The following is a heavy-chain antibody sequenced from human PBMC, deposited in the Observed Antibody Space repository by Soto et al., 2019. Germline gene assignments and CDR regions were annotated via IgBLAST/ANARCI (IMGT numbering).Heavy chain of an antibody. CDR1: GFTFSSYA. CDR2: ISYDGSNG. CDR3: ARGSAYYYGSGTSKFDP. J-gene: IGHJ5*02. V-gene: IGHV3-30-3*01. Sequence: QVQLVESGGGVVQPGRPLRLSCAASGFTFSSYAMHWVRQAPGKGLEWVAVISYDGSNGYYADSVKGRLTLSRDNPKNTLYLQMNSLRVEDTAVYYCARGSAYYYGSGTSKFDPWGQGTLVTVSS. D-gene: IGHD3-10*01.